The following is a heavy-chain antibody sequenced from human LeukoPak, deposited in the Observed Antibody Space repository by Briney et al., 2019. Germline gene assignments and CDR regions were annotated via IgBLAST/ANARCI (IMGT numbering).Heavy chain of an antibody. D-gene: IGHD3-10*01. Sequence: PGGSLRLSCAASEFSVGSNYMTWVRQAPGKGLEWVGRTRNKANSYTTEYAASVKGRFTISRDDSKNSLYLQMNSLKTEDTAVYYCASLYGSGKRWVDPWGQGTLVTVSS. CDR1: EFSVGSNY. V-gene: IGHV3-72*01. J-gene: IGHJ5*02. CDR3: ASLYGSGKRWVDP. CDR2: TRNKANSYTT.